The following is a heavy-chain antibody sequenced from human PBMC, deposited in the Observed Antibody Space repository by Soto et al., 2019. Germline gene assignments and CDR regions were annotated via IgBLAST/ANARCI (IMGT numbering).Heavy chain of an antibody. J-gene: IGHJ4*02. D-gene: IGHD6-13*01. Sequence: RFIIKPPGKGLEWIGYIYYSGSTNYNPSLKSRVTISVDTSKNQFSLKLSSVTAADTAVYYCARHNYSSSGRFDYWGQGTLVTVSS. CDR3: ARHNYSSSGRFDY. CDR2: IYYSGST. V-gene: IGHV4-59*08.